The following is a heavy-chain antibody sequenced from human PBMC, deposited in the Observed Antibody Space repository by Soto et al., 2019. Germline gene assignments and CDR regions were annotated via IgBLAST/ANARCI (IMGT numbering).Heavy chain of an antibody. D-gene: IGHD3-22*01. V-gene: IGHV3-30*18. CDR3: AKDPSITTDFDY. J-gene: IGHJ4*02. Sequence: GGSLRLSCAASGFTFSSYGMHWVRQAPGKGLEWVAVISYDGSNKYYADSVKGRFTISRDNSKNTLYLQMNSLRAEDTAVYYCAKDPSITTDFDYWGQGTLVTVSS. CDR2: ISYDGSNK. CDR1: GFTFSSYG.